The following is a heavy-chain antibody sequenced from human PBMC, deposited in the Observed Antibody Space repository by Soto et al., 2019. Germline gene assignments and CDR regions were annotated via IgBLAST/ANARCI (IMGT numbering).Heavy chain of an antibody. Sequence: QVQLQESGPGLVKPSQTLSLTCTVSGDSISSGDYCWSWIRQPPGKGLEWIGYIYNAGSTYSNPSLKSRVTISVDTAKNQFSLKLSSVTAADTAVYYCARDSENYYGSGSYLAYWGQGSLVTVSS. V-gene: IGHV4-30-4*01. CDR1: GDSISSGDYC. J-gene: IGHJ4*02. D-gene: IGHD3-10*01. CDR2: IYNAGST. CDR3: ARDSENYYGSGSYLAY.